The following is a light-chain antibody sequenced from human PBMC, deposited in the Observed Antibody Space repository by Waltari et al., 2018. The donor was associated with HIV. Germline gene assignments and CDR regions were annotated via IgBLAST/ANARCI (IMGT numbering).Light chain of an antibody. J-gene: IGKJ4*01. CDR2: SVS. V-gene: IGKV3-15*01. Sequence: EILMTQSPSTLSVSPGERATLSCRASQTVSSNLAWYQHKPGQAPRLLIYSVSTRATGIPARFSGSGSGTEFTLTINSLQSEDFAAYYCQQYNNWPLTFGGGTKVEIK. CDR3: QQYNNWPLT. CDR1: QTVSSN.